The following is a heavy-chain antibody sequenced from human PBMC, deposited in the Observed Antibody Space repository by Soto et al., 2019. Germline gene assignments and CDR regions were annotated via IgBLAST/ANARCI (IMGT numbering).Heavy chain of an antibody. V-gene: IGHV1-18*01. J-gene: IGHJ5*02. Sequence: ASVKVSFKASGYTFTSYGISWVRQAPGQGLEWMGWISAYNGNTNYAQKLQGRVTMTTDTSTSTAYMELRSLRSDDTAVYYCARDQRLWFGELRVPNWFDPWGQGTLVTVSS. CDR3: ARDQRLWFGELRVPNWFDP. D-gene: IGHD3-10*01. CDR1: GYTFTSYG. CDR2: ISAYNGNT.